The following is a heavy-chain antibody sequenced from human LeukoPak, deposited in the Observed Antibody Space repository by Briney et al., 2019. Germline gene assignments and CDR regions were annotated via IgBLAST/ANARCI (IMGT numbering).Heavy chain of an antibody. CDR1: GFTFTSSA. D-gene: IGHD3-3*01. CDR2: IVVGSGNT. J-gene: IGHJ4*02. V-gene: IGHV1-58*02. Sequence: SVKVSCKASGFTFTSSAMQWVRQARGQRLEWIGWIVVGSGNTNYAQKFQERVTITRDMSTSTAYMELSSLRAEDTAVYYCAAVENYDFWSGYYREDYWGQGTLVTVSS. CDR3: AAVENYDFWSGYYREDY.